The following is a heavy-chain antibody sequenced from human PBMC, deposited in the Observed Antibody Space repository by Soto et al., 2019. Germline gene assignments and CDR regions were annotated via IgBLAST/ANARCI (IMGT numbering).Heavy chain of an antibody. J-gene: IGHJ6*02. CDR2: IYYSGST. CDR1: GGSISSSSYY. CDR3: ARLSYYYYGMDV. V-gene: IGHV4-39*01. Sequence: SETLSLTCTVSGGSISSSSYYWGWIRQPPGKGLEWIGSIYYSGSTYYNPSLKSRVTISVDTSKNQFSLKLSSVTAADTAVYYCARLSYYYYGMDVWGQGTTVTVSS.